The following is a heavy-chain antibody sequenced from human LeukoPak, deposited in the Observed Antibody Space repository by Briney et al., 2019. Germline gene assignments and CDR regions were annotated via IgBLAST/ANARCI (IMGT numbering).Heavy chain of an antibody. V-gene: IGHV4-31*03. CDR1: GGSTSSGSYY. J-gene: IGHJ6*02. CDR3: AGHPFSGWQGVFYYYGMDV. D-gene: IGHD6-19*01. Sequence: PSETLSLTCTVSGGSTSSGSYYWSWIRQHPGKGLEWIGYIYYSGSTYYNPSLKSRVTKSVDTSKNQFSLKLSSVTAADTAVYYCAGHPFSGWQGVFYYYGMDVWGQGTTVTVSS. CDR2: IYYSGST.